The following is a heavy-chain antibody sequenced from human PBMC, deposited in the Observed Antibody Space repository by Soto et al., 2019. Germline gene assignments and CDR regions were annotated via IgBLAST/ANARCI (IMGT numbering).Heavy chain of an antibody. CDR3: ATDRLRRGSGWYDRWDY. J-gene: IGHJ4*02. V-gene: IGHV1-24*01. Sequence: GASVKVSCKVSGYTLTELSMPWVRQAPGKGLEWMGGFDPEDGETIYAQKIQGRVTMTEDTSTDTAYMELSSLRSEDTAVYYCATDRLRRGSGWYDRWDYRGQGTLVTVSS. CDR1: GYTLTELS. CDR2: FDPEDGET. D-gene: IGHD6-19*01.